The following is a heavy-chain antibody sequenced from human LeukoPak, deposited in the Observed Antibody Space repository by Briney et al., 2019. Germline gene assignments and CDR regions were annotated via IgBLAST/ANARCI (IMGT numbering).Heavy chain of an antibody. CDR3: ARDHYMDV. Sequence: SETLSLTCTVSGGSISNKYWSWIRQPPGKGLEWIGYIYYSGSTNYNPSLKSRVTISVDTSKNQFSLKLSSVTAADTAVYYCARDHYMDVWGKGTTVTVSS. CDR2: IYYSGST. V-gene: IGHV4-59*12. J-gene: IGHJ6*03. CDR1: GGSISNKY.